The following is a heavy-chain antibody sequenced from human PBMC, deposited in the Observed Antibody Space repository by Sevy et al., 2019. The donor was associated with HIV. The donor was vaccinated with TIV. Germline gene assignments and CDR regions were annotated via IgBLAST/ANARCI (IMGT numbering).Heavy chain of an antibody. V-gene: IGHV3-48*03. CDR3: ARDLPPSATTVAHFDY. J-gene: IGHJ4*02. D-gene: IGHD4-17*01. CDR1: GFRFSSYA. CDR2: ISHSGTNI. Sequence: GGSLRLSCAASGFRFSSYAMNWVRQAPGKGLEWVASISHSGTNIYYSDSVRGRFTISRDTAKNSLYLQMNSLRAEDTAVYYCARDLPPSATTVAHFDYWGQGTLVTVSS.